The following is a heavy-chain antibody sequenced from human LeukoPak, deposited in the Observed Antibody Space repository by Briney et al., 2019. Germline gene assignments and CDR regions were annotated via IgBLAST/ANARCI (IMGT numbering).Heavy chain of an antibody. CDR2: ISGSGGSA. CDR3: AKGTWQQLVYVYFQH. D-gene: IGHD6-13*01. CDR1: GFTFSSYA. J-gene: IGHJ1*01. Sequence: PGGSLRLSCAASGFTFSSYAMSWVRQAPGKGLEWVSAISGSGGSAYYADSVKGRFTISRDNSKNTLYLQMNSLRAEDTAVYYCAKGTWQQLVYVYFQHWGQGTLVTVSS. V-gene: IGHV3-23*01.